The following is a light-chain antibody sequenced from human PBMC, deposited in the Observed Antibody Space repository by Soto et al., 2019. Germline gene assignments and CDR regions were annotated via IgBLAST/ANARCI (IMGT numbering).Light chain of an antibody. J-gene: IGLJ1*01. CDR2: NNN. CDR3: AAWDDSLNGLV. CDR1: SSNIGSNT. V-gene: IGLV1-44*01. Sequence: QPVLTQPPSASGTPGQRVTISCSGSSSNIGSNTVNWYQQLPGTAPKLLIYNNNQRPSGVPDRFSGSKSGTPASLAISGLQSEDEADYYCAAWDDSLNGLVFGTGTKLTVL.